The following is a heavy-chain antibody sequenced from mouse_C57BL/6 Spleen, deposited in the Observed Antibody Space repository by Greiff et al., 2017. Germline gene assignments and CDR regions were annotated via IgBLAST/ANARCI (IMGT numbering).Heavy chain of an antibody. Sequence: VQLQQSGPELVKPGASVKISCKASGYAFSSSWMNWVKQRPGKGLEWIGRIYPGDGDTNYNGKFKGKATLTADKSSSTAYMQFSSLTSEDSAVYFCAKSQLGDYWGQGTTLTVSS. CDR1: GYAFSSSW. J-gene: IGHJ2*01. CDR2: IYPGDGDT. V-gene: IGHV1-82*01. D-gene: IGHD3-3*01. CDR3: AKSQLGDY.